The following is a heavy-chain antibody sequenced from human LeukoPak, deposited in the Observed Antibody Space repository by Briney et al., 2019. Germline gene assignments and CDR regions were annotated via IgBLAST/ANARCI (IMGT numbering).Heavy chain of an antibody. V-gene: IGHV3-74*01. J-gene: IGHJ4*02. CDR3: ARGNSHSFDY. CDR2: INSDGSST. CDR1: GFTLSSYW. D-gene: IGHD4-4*01. Sequence: GGSLRLSCAASGFTLSSYWMHWVRQTPGKGPVWVSRINSDGSSTSYADSVKGRFTISRDNAKSTLYLQMNSLRAEDTAVYYCARGNSHSFDYWGKGALVTVSS.